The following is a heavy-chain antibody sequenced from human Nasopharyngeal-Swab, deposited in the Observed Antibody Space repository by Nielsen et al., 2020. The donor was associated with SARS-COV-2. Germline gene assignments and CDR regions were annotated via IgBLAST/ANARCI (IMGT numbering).Heavy chain of an antibody. D-gene: IGHD4-17*01. Sequence: SVKVSCKASGGTFSSYAISWVRQAPGQGLEWMGGIIPIFGTANYAQKFQGRVTITADESTSTAYMELSSLRAEDTAVYYCAKDGSGHYGDFAFDIWGQGTMVTVSS. J-gene: IGHJ3*02. CDR2: IIPIFGTA. CDR1: GGTFSSYA. V-gene: IGHV1-69*13. CDR3: AKDGSGHYGDFAFDI.